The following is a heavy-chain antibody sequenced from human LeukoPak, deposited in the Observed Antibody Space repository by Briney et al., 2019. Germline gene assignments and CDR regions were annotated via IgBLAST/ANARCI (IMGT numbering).Heavy chain of an antibody. D-gene: IGHD3-16*02. V-gene: IGHV3-23*01. Sequence: PGGSLRLSCVASGFIFSTYGMSWVRRAPEKGLEWVSTITAGGGSTYYADSVKGRFTISRDNSKNTLYLQMNSLRAEDTAVYYCAREGDYVWGSYRPFDYWGQGTLVTVSS. CDR1: GFIFSTYG. CDR2: ITAGGGST. CDR3: AREGDYVWGSYRPFDY. J-gene: IGHJ4*02.